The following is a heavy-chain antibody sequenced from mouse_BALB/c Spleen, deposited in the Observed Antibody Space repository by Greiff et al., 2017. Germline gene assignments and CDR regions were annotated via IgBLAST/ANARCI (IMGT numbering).Heavy chain of an antibody. J-gene: IGHJ2*01. V-gene: IGHV14-3*02. CDR3: AALTTVVADY. CDR1: GFNIKDTY. Sequence: EVQLQQSGAELVKPGASVKLSCTASGFNIKDTYMHWVKQRPEQGLEWIGRIDPANGNTKYDPKFQGKATITADTSSNTAYLQLSSLTSEDTAVYYCAALTTVVADYWGQGTTLTVSS. D-gene: IGHD1-1*01. CDR2: IDPANGNT.